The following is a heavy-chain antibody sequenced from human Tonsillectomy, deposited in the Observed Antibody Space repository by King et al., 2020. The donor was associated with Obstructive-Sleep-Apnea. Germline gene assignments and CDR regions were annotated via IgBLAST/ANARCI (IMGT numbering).Heavy chain of an antibody. CDR1: GFTFSSYA. CDR3: ARARGYSGSGSYSPYGMDV. V-gene: IGHV3-30-3*01. CDR2: ISYDGSNK. Sequence: VQLVESGGGVVQPGRSLRLSCAASGFTFSSYAMHWVRQAPGKGLEWVAVISYDGSNKYYADSVKGRFTISRDNSKNTLYLQMNSLSAEDAAVYYCARARGYSGSGSYSPYGMDVWGQGTTVTVSS. J-gene: IGHJ6*02. D-gene: IGHD3-10*01.